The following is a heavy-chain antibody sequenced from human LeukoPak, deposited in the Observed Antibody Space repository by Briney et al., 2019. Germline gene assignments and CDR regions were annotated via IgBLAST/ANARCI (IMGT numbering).Heavy chain of an antibody. J-gene: IGHJ4*02. CDR3: ARVAYDSSGYYPIDY. V-gene: IGHV4-59*01. Sequence: SETLSLTCTVSGGSISSYYWSWIRQPPGKGLEWIGYIYYSGSTNYNPSLKSRVTISVDTSKNQFSLKLSSVTAADTAVYYCARVAYDSSGYYPIDYWGQGTLVTVSS. CDR1: GGSISSYY. CDR2: IYYSGST. D-gene: IGHD3-22*01.